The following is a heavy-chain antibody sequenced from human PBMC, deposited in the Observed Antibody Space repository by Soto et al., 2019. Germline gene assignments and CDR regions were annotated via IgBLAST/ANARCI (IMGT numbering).Heavy chain of an antibody. J-gene: IGHJ4*02. CDR2: VSANGQGI. CDR3: AKDRHYPRDYFHY. D-gene: IGHD3-10*01. V-gene: IGHV3-23*01. CDR1: GFTFSSSA. Sequence: PRGSLRLSCAPSGFTFSSSALSWVRQAPGKGLEWVSAVSANGQGIYYADSVRGRFTISRDNSKNTVFLHMDSLSAEDTAVYYCAKDRHYPRDYFHYWGQGTLVTVSS.